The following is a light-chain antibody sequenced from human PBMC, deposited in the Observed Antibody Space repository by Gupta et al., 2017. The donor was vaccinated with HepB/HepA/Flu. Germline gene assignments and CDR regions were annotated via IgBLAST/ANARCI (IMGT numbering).Light chain of an antibody. Sequence: EIVLTQSPASLSLSPGERATLSCRASQSVSSSLAWYQQKPGQAPRLLIYDASNRDTGIPARFSGSGYGTDXPLTISXREQEDFAVYYCQQHRNWPKCIFGXGTKMEIK. CDR2: DAS. J-gene: IGKJ2*02. V-gene: IGKV3-11*01. CDR3: QQHRNWPKCI. CDR1: QSVSSS.